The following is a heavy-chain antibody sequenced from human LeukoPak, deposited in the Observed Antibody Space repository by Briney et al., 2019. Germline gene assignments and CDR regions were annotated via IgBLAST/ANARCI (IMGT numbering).Heavy chain of an antibody. CDR1: GYTFTSYG. Sequence: SVKVSCKASGYTFTSYGISWVRQAPGQGLEWMGGIIPIFGTANYAQKFQGRVTITTDESTSTAYMELSSLRSEDTAVYYCARDVRYCSGGSCYPDAFDIWGQGTMVTVSS. J-gene: IGHJ3*02. V-gene: IGHV1-69*05. CDR3: ARDVRYCSGGSCYPDAFDI. CDR2: IIPIFGTA. D-gene: IGHD2-15*01.